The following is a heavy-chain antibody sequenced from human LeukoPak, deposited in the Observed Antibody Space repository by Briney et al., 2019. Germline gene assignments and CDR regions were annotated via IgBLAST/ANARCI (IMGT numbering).Heavy chain of an antibody. V-gene: IGHV4-4*02. Sequence: SGTLSLTCAVSGASISSSNWWSWGRQPPGEGLEWIGEIYHSGSTNYNPSLKSRVTISVDKSKNQFSLKLSSVTAADTAVYYCASISGDQYYYFDYWGQGTLVTVSS. D-gene: IGHD2-21*01. CDR3: ASISGDQYYYFDY. CDR2: IYHSGST. J-gene: IGHJ4*02. CDR1: GASISSSNW.